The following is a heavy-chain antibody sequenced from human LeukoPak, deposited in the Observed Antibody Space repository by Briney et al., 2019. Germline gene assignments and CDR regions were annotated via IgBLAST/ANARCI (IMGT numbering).Heavy chain of an antibody. D-gene: IGHD3-3*01. CDR1: GFTFSSYA. CDR2: ISYDGSNK. J-gene: IGHJ6*03. CDR3: ARDTYYDFWSGYKHYYYYYMDV. Sequence: PGGSLRLSCAASGFTFSSYAMHWVRQAPGKGLEWVAVISYDGSNKYYADSVKGRFTISRDNSKNTLYLQMNSLRAEDTAVYYCARDTYYDFWSGYKHYYYYYMDVWGKGTTVTVSS. V-gene: IGHV3-30*04.